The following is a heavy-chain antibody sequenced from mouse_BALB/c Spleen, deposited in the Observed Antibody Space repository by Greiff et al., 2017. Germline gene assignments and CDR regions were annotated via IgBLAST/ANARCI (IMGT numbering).Heavy chain of an antibody. CDR1: GFNIKDYY. J-gene: IGHJ2*01. Sequence: EVQLQQSGAELVRSGASVKLSCTASGFNIKDYYMHWVKQRPEQGLEWIGWIDPENGDTEYAPKFQGKATMTADTSSNTAYLQLSSLTSEDTAVYYCNVMRGDYYGSSYNYWGQGTTLTVSS. D-gene: IGHD1-1*01. CDR3: NVMRGDYYGSSYNY. V-gene: IGHV14-4*02. CDR2: IDPENGDT.